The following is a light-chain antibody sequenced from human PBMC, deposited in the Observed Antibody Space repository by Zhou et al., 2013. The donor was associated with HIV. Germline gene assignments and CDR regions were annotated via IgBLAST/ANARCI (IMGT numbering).Light chain of an antibody. J-gene: IGKJ4*01. Sequence: EIVLTQSPGTLSLSPGERVTLSCRASQNVANNYLAWYQQKLGQPPRLLIYGASSRATGIPDRFSGSGSGTDFTLTISRLEAEDFAVYYCQQAASSRTFGGGTKVEI. CDR3: QQAASSRT. V-gene: IGKV3-20*01. CDR1: QNVANNY. CDR2: GAS.